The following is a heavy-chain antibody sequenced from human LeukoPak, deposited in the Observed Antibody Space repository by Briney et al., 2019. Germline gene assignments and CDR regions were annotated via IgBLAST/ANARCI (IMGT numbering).Heavy chain of an antibody. CDR1: GGSISSGSYY. CDR2: IYTSAST. J-gene: IGHJ6*03. CDR3: AREASSVGSWGAAGMELGYYYYYYMDV. V-gene: IGHV4-61*02. D-gene: IGHD6-13*01. Sequence: SETLSLTCTVSGGSISSGSYYWSWIRRPAGQGLEWIVRIYTSASTNYTPSLQSPFTISVDTSKNQFSLKLSSVTAADTAVYYCAREASSVGSWGAAGMELGYYYYYYMDVWGKGTTVTVSS.